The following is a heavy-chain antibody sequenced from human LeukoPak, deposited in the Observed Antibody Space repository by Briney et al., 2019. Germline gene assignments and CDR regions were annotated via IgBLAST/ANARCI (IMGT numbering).Heavy chain of an antibody. Sequence: PGGSLRLSCAASGFTFSSSWMTWVRQAPGKGLEWVASIREDGNEKTSVDSVKGRFTISRDNAKNSLYLQMDSLRAEDTAVYYCAVLTYQLLDYYFDYWGQGTLVTVSS. V-gene: IGHV3-7*01. CDR3: AVLTYQLLDYYFDY. CDR2: IREDGNEK. J-gene: IGHJ4*02. D-gene: IGHD2-2*01. CDR1: GFTFSSSW.